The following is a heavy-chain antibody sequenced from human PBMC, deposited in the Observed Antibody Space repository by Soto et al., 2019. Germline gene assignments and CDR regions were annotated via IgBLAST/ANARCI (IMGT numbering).Heavy chain of an antibody. CDR2: ISGSDDST. CDR1: GFTFSSYA. J-gene: IGHJ4*02. D-gene: IGHD3-22*01. Sequence: GGSLRLSCAASGFTFSSYAMSWDRQAPGKGLEWVSVISGSDDSTYYADSVKGRFTISRDNSKNTLYLQMNSLRAEDTAVYYCAKRPDYCDSSGYWGHYLDYWGQGNLVTVSS. V-gene: IGHV3-23*01. CDR3: AKRPDYCDSSGYWGHYLDY.